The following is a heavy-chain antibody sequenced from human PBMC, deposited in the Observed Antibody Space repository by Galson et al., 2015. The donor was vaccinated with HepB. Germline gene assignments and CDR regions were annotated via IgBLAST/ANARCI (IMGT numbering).Heavy chain of an antibody. J-gene: IGHJ6*02. CDR2: INSDGSST. CDR3: ARETYDYVENYYYGMDV. V-gene: IGHV3-74*01. D-gene: IGHD3-16*01. CDR1: GFTFSSYW. Sequence: GSLRLSCAASGFTFSSYWMHWVRQAPGKGLVWVSRINSDGSSTSYADSVKGRFTISRDNAKNTLYLQMNSLRAEDTAVYYCARETYDYVENYYYGMDVWGQGTTVTVSS.